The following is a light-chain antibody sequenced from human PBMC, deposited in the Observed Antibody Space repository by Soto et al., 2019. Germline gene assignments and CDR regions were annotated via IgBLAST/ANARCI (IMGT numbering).Light chain of an antibody. V-gene: IGKV3-20*01. CDR2: GVS. Sequence: EIVLTQSPATLPSFPGDRVTLSCRASQSVNSNYLAWHQQKPGQAPRLLIYGVSSRATGIPDRFSGSGSGTDFTLTISRLEPEDFAVYYCQQYGSSGTFGQGTKVDIK. CDR3: QQYGSSGT. CDR1: QSVNSNY. J-gene: IGKJ1*01.